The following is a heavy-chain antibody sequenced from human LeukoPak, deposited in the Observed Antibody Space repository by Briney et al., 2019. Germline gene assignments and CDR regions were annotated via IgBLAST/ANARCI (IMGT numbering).Heavy chain of an antibody. Sequence: ASVKVSCKASGYTFINNWMHWVRQAPGQGLEWVGLINPTGTTTLYAQKFQGRVTLTRDMSTSTDYMELRSLKSEDTAVYYCAKGDYYGSGTFDYWGQGTQVTVSP. CDR2: INPTGTTT. CDR3: AKGDYYGSGTFDY. CDR1: GYTFINNW. V-gene: IGHV1-46*01. D-gene: IGHD3-10*01. J-gene: IGHJ4*02.